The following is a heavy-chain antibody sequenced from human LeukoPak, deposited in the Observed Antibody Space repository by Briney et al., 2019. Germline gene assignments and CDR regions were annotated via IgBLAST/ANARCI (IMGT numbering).Heavy chain of an antibody. Sequence: PSETVSLTCTVSGGSISSSSYYWGWLRQPPGKGVEWIGSIYYSGSTYYNPSIKSRVTLSVDTSKTQFCIKLSSVTVREVALYYGGPGLFLDYWGQRDPGTVSS. V-gene: IGHV4-39*01. CDR3: GPGLFLDY. D-gene: IGHD3-22*01. CDR2: IYYSGST. J-gene: IGHJ4*02. CDR1: GGSISSSSYY.